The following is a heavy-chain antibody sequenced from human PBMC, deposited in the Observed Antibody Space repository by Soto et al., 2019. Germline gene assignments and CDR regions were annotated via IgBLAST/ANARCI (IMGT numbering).Heavy chain of an antibody. CDR3: ARDQGELFSFFSEQYGMDV. V-gene: IGHV1-2*04. Sequence: QVQLVQSGAEVKKPGASVKVSCKASGYTFTGYYMHWVRQAPGQGLEWMGWINPNSGGTNYAQKFQGWVTMTRDTSISTAYMELSRLRSDDTAVYYCARDQGELFSFFSEQYGMDVWGQGTTVTVSS. CDR1: GYTFTGYY. J-gene: IGHJ6*02. CDR2: INPNSGGT. D-gene: IGHD3-10*01.